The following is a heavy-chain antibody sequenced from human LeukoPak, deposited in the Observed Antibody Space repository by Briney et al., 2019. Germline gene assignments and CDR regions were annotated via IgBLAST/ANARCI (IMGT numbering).Heavy chain of an antibody. J-gene: IGHJ4*02. Sequence: SETLSLTCAVYGGSFSDYFWSWIRQPPGKGLEWIGEIKHSGSTYSNPSLRSRVTISVDRSKNQFSLKLTSVTAADTAVYYCARQLALWGDQSKSFDYWGQGTLVTVSS. CDR3: ARQLALWGDQSKSFDY. CDR2: IKHSGST. D-gene: IGHD3-16*01. V-gene: IGHV4-34*01. CDR1: GGSFSDYF.